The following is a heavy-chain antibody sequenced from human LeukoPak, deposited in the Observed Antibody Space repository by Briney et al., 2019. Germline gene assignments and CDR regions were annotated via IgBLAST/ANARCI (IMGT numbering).Heavy chain of an antibody. Sequence: GGSLRLSCAASGFTFTSYAMTWVRQAPGKGLEWVSSITGSGDTTYYADSVKGRFTISRDNSKNTLFLQMNSLRAEDTAVYHCARDGGSYLQPTDYWGQGTLVTVSS. D-gene: IGHD1-26*01. J-gene: IGHJ4*02. V-gene: IGHV3-23*01. CDR1: GFTFTSYA. CDR2: ITGSGDTT. CDR3: ARDGGSYLQPTDY.